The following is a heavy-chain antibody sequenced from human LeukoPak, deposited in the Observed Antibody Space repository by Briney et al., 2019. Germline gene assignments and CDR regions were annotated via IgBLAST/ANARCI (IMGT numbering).Heavy chain of an antibody. J-gene: IGHJ4*02. Sequence: GGSLRLSCAASGFTFSSYAMSWVRQAPGKGLEWVSAISGSGGSTYYADSVKGRFTISRDNSKNTLYLQMNSLRAEDTAVYYCAKEELDCSSTSCYALFFDYWGQGTRVAASS. CDR3: AKEELDCSSTSCYALFFDY. CDR2: ISGSGGST. CDR1: GFTFSSYA. D-gene: IGHD2-2*01. V-gene: IGHV3-23*01.